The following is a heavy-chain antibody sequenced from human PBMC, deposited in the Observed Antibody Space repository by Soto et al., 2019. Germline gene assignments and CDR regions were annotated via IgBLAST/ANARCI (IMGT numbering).Heavy chain of an antibody. V-gene: IGHV4-59*01. CDR1: GGSISSYY. CDR3: ASTIKHSGFWCGYDV. Sequence: QVQLQESGPGLVKPSETLSLTCTVSGGSISSYYWSWIRQPPGKGLEWIGYIYYSGITNYNPSLKSRVTISVDTSKSQFYLKLSFVTAARTAVYYCASTIKHSGFWCGYDVWRKVTTVTVFS. D-gene: IGHD3-3*01. CDR2: IYYSGIT. J-gene: IGHJ6*04.